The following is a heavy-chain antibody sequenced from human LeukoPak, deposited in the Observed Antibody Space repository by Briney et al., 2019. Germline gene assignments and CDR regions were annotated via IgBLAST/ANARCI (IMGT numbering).Heavy chain of an antibody. D-gene: IGHD5-24*01. Sequence: SETLSLTCAVYGGSFSGYSWSWIRQPPGKGLEWIGYIYYSGSTNYNPSLKSRVTISVDTSKNQFSLKLRSVTAADTAVYYCARDGGDGYNYNWFDPWGQGTLVTVSS. J-gene: IGHJ5*02. CDR1: GGSFSGYS. CDR2: IYYSGST. CDR3: ARDGGDGYNYNWFDP. V-gene: IGHV4-59*01.